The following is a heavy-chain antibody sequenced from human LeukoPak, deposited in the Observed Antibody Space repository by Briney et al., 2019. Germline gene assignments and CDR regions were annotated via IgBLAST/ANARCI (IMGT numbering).Heavy chain of an antibody. CDR1: AYSFTSYW. Sequence: GESLKISCQGSAYSFTSYWIGWVRQMPGKGLEWMGIIYPVDFDTRYSPSFQGQVTISADKSISTAYLQWSSLKASDTAMYYCARHGGDCSGGSCYWFDPWGQGTLVTVSS. CDR3: ARHGGDCSGGSCYWFDP. CDR2: IYPVDFDT. J-gene: IGHJ5*02. D-gene: IGHD2-15*01. V-gene: IGHV5-51*01.